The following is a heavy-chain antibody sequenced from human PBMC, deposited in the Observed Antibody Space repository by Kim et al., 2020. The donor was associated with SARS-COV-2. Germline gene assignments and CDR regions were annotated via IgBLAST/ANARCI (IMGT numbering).Heavy chain of an antibody. D-gene: IGHD2-15*01. Sequence: SETLSLTCTVSCGSISSSSYYWGWIRQPPGKGLEWIGSIYYSGSTYYNPSLKSRVTISVDTSKNQFSLKLSSVTAADTAVYYCAGQWDIVVVVAATRRPDSFDIWGQGTMVTVSS. J-gene: IGHJ3*02. V-gene: IGHV4-39*01. CDR2: IYYSGST. CDR3: AGQWDIVVVVAATRRPDSFDI. CDR1: CGSISSSSYY.